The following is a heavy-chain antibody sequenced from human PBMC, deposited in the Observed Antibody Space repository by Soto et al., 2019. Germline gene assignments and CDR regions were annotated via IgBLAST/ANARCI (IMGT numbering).Heavy chain of an antibody. Sequence: QITLKESGPTLVKPTQTLTLTCTLSGFSLSTSGVGVGWIRQPPGKALEWLTLIYWDDDKRYSPSLKSRLTITKDTSKNQVLLTMTNMDPVDTATYYCALRRGYCSGGSCYSIWFDPWGQGTLVTVSS. CDR2: IYWDDDK. CDR3: ALRRGYCSGGSCYSIWFDP. J-gene: IGHJ5*02. D-gene: IGHD2-15*01. CDR1: GFSLSTSGVG. V-gene: IGHV2-5*02.